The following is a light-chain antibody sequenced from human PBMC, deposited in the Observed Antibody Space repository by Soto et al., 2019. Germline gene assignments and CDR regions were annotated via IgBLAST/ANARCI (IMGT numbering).Light chain of an antibody. Sequence: QSVLTQPPSVSGDPGQSVTISCTGSSSNIGAGYEANWYQQFPGAAPKLLIYGNSNRPSGVHDRFSGSKSGTSASLAISGLLAEDEADSYCQSYDGSLYVFGSGTKVTVL. CDR1: SSNIGAGYE. V-gene: IGLV1-40*01. CDR3: QSYDGSLYV. CDR2: GNS. J-gene: IGLJ1*01.